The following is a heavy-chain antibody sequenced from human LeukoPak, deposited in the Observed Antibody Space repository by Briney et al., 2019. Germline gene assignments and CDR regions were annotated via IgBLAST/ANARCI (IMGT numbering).Heavy chain of an antibody. CDR1: GFTFRNYA. D-gene: IGHD3-3*01. CDR3: AKPTLEWLSKGHYMDV. Sequence: GGSLRLSCAASGFTFRNYAMTWVRQAPGKGLEWVSGISGSGGSTYYADSVKGRFTISRDNSNNTLYLQMNSLRAEDTAICYCAKPTLEWLSKGHYMDVWGKGATVTVSS. CDR2: ISGSGGST. V-gene: IGHV3-23*01. J-gene: IGHJ6*03.